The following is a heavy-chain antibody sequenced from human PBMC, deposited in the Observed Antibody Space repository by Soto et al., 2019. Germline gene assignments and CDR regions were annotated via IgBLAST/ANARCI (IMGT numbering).Heavy chain of an antibody. CDR3: ARDSGYYYDSSGYYHGY. V-gene: IGHV1-46*01. CDR2: INPNGGST. CDR1: GYTFTSYY. Sequence: ASVKVSCKASGYTFTSYYMHWVRQAPGQGLEWMGIINPNGGSTSYAQKFQGRVTMTRDTSTSTVYMEMSSLRSEDTAVYYCARDSGYYYDSSGYYHGYWGQGTQVTVSS. D-gene: IGHD3-22*01. J-gene: IGHJ4*02.